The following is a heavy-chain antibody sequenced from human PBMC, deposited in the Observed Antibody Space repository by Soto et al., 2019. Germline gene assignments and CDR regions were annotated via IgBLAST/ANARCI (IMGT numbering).Heavy chain of an antibody. V-gene: IGHV4-59*08. CDR3: ARHLPITMVRGVLHPPYYYYMDV. CDR2: IYYSGST. CDR1: GGSISSYY. D-gene: IGHD3-10*01. Sequence: SETLSLTCTVSGGSISSYYWSWIRQPPGRGLEWIGYIYYSGSTNYNPSLKSRVTISVDTSKNQFSLKLSSVTAADTAVYYCARHLPITMVRGVLHPPYYYYMDVWGKGTTVTVSS. J-gene: IGHJ6*03.